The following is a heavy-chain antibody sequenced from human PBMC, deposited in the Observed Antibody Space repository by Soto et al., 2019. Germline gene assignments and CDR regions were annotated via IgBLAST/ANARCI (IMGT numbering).Heavy chain of an antibody. Sequence: SQTLPRSCALCVGSVIAFPWSCIPKHPRKGLEWIGEINHSGSTNYNPSLKSRVTISVDTSKNQFSLKLSSVTAADTAVYYCASSSYDILTGYYMTQNWSQGTLVTVSS. CDR1: VGSVIAFP. V-gene: IGHV4-34*01. D-gene: IGHD3-9*01. J-gene: IGHJ4*02. CDR3: ASSSYDILTGYYMTQN. CDR2: INHSGST.